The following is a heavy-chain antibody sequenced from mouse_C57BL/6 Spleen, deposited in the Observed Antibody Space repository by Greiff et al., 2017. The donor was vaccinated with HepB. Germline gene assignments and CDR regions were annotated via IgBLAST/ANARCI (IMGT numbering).Heavy chain of an antibody. CDR1: GFTFSSYA. V-gene: IGHV5-4*01. D-gene: IGHD2-3*01. Sequence: DVMLVESGGGLVKPGGSLKLSCAASGFTFSSYAMSWVRQTPEKRLEWVATISDGGSYTYYPDNVKGRFTISRDNAKNNLYLQMSHLKSEDTAMYYCARDGGYYTFDYWGQGTTLTVSS. J-gene: IGHJ2*01. CDR2: ISDGGSYT. CDR3: ARDGGYYTFDY.